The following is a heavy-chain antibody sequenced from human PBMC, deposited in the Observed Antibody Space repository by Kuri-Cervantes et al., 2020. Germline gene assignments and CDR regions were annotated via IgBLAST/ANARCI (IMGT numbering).Heavy chain of an antibody. CDR3: ARGRGAVAGGANWFDP. J-gene: IGHJ5*02. D-gene: IGHD6-19*01. V-gene: IGHV1-8*02. CDR1: GYTFASHD. Sequence: ASVKVSCKASGYTFASHDVNWVRQATGQGLEWMGWLNADSGNTVYAQKFQGRVTMTRNTSISTAYMELSSLRSEDTAVYYCARGRGAVAGGANWFDPWGQGTLVTVSS. CDR2: LNADSGNT.